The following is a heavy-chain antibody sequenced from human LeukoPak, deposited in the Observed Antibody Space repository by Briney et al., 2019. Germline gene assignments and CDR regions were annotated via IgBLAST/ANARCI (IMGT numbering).Heavy chain of an antibody. Sequence: PGGSLRLSCAASGFTFSSYWMSWVRQAPGKGLEWVANIKQDGSEKYYVDSVKGRFTISRDNAKNSLYLQMNSLRAEDTAVYYCARESITMIVVVRGPSDAFDIWGQGTMVTVSS. J-gene: IGHJ3*02. CDR3: ARESITMIVVVRGPSDAFDI. V-gene: IGHV3-7*01. CDR1: GFTFSSYW. CDR2: IKQDGSEK. D-gene: IGHD3-22*01.